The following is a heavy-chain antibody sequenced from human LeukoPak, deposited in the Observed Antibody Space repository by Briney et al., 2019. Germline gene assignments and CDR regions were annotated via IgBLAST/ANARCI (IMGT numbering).Heavy chain of an antibody. D-gene: IGHD2-8*01. V-gene: IGHV1-18*01. J-gene: IGHJ5*02. CDR1: GYTFTSYG. CDR2: ISAYNGNT. Sequence: ASVKVSCKASGYTFTSYGISWVRQAPGQGLEWMGWISAYNGNTNYAQKLQGRVTMTTDTSTSTAYMELRSLRSDDTAVYYCARDRAVYYSESRFDPWGQGTLVTVSS. CDR3: ARDRAVYYSESRFDP.